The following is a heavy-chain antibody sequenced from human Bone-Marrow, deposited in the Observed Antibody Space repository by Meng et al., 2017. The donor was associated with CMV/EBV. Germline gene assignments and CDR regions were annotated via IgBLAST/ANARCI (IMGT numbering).Heavy chain of an antibody. D-gene: IGHD3-22*01. Sequence: GGSLRLSCAASGFTFSSYWMSWVRQAPGKGLEWVANIKQDGSEKYYVDSVKGRFTITRDNAKNSLYRQMNSLRAEDTAVYYCARDREYYDSSGYYRFDYWGQGTLVTVSS. J-gene: IGHJ4*02. V-gene: IGHV3-7*01. CDR3: ARDREYYDSSGYYRFDY. CDR2: IKQDGSEK. CDR1: GFTFSSYW.